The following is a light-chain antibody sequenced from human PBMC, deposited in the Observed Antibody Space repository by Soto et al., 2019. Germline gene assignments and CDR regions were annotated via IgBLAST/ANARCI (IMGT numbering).Light chain of an antibody. J-gene: IGLJ2*01. Sequence: QSALTQPASVSGSPGQSITISCTGTSSDVGGFNYVSWYQQHPGKAPKLIIYEVNNRPSGVSNRFSGSKSGNTASLTISGLHAEDEADYYCSSYTSSSTLILFGGGTKLTDL. V-gene: IGLV2-14*01. CDR1: SSDVGGFNY. CDR2: EVN. CDR3: SSYTSSSTLIL.